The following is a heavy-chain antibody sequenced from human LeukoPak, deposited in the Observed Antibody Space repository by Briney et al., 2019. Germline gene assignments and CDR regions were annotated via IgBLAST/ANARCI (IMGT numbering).Heavy chain of an antibody. CDR3: ARVLFSSGYNY. CDR2: VNPNSGET. J-gene: IGHJ4*02. Sequence: PGASVKVSCKTSGSTFTGAYMHWVRQAPGQGLEWMGWVNPNSGETKFAQKFQGRVTMTRDTSIRTVYMDLGGLRSDDTAVYYCARVLFSSGYNYWGQGSLVTVSS. CDR1: GSTFTGAY. D-gene: IGHD3-9*01. V-gene: IGHV1-2*02.